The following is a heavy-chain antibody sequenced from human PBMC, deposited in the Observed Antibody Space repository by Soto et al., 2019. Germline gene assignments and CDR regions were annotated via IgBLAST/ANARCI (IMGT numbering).Heavy chain of an antibody. CDR3: AREGTDSIVVVPAAMRTYNWFDP. J-gene: IGHJ5*02. V-gene: IGHV1-46*03. Sequence: ASVKVSCKASGYTFTSYYMHWVRQAPGQGLEWMGIINPSGGSTSYAQKFQGRVTMTRDTSTSTVYMELSSLRSEDTAVYYCAREGTDSIVVVPAAMRTYNWFDPWGQGTLVTVS. D-gene: IGHD2-2*01. CDR1: GYTFTSYY. CDR2: INPSGGST.